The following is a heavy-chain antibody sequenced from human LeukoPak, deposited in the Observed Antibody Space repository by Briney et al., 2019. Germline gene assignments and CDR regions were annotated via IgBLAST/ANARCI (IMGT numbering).Heavy chain of an antibody. CDR1: GYSINNYW. V-gene: IGHV5-51*01. J-gene: IGHJ5*02. D-gene: IGHD2-15*01. Sequence: GESLQISCKGSGYSINNYWIGWVRQMPGKGLEWMGIIYPADSDIRYSPSFQGQVTISADKSISTAYLQWSSLKASDTAMYYCARQEYCSGGSCYTWFDPWGQGTLVTVSS. CDR3: ARQEYCSGGSCYTWFDP. CDR2: IYPADSDI.